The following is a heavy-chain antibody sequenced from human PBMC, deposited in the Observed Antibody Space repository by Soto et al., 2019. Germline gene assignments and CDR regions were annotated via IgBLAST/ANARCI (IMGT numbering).Heavy chain of an antibody. CDR2: ISYDGSNK. CDR3: ASQTMIVVVILAY. V-gene: IGHV3-30-3*01. J-gene: IGHJ4*02. D-gene: IGHD3-22*01. Sequence: PGGSLRLSCAASGFTFSSYAMHWVRQAPGKGLEWVAVISYDGSNKYYADSVKGRFTISRDNSKNTLYLQMNSLRAEDTAVYYCASQTMIVVVILAYWGQGT. CDR1: GFTFSSYA.